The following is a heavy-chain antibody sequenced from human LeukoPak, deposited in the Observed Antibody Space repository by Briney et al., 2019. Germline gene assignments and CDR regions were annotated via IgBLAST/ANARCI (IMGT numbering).Heavy chain of an antibody. D-gene: IGHD6-13*01. Sequence: PGGSLRLSCAASGFTFSSYGVHWVRQAPGKGLEWVAVISYDGSNKYYADSVKGRFTISRDNSKNTLYLQMNSLRAEDTAVYYCAEGSSSWSFDYWGQGTLVTVSS. CDR1: GFTFSSYG. CDR3: AEGSSSWSFDY. V-gene: IGHV3-30*18. J-gene: IGHJ4*02. CDR2: ISYDGSNK.